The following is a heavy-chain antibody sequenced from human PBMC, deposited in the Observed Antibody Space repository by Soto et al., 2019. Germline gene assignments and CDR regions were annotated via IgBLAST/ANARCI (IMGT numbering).Heavy chain of an antibody. CDR2: ISAHNGNT. CDR1: GYGFTTYG. J-gene: IGHJ4*02. CDR3: ARERYGDY. Sequence: QVHLVQSGAEVKKPGASVKVSCKGSGYGFTTYGITCVRQAPGQGLEWMAWISAHNGNTNYAQKLQGRVTVTRDTSTSTAYMELRSLRADDTAVYYCARERYGDYWGQGALVTVSS. V-gene: IGHV1-18*01. D-gene: IGHD1-1*01.